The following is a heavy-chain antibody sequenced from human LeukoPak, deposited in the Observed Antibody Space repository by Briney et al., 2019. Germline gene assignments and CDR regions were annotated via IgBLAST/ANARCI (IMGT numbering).Heavy chain of an antibody. CDR3: ARVRELYRDY. V-gene: IGHV3-21*01. Sequence: GGSLRLSCAASEFTFSRYSMNWVRQAPGKGLEWVSTISSTSTYIYYADSVRGRFTISRDNTKNSLYLQMNSLRVEDTAVYYCARVRELYRDYWGQGTLVTVSS. J-gene: IGHJ4*02. CDR2: ISSTSTYI. CDR1: EFTFSRYS. D-gene: IGHD1-26*01.